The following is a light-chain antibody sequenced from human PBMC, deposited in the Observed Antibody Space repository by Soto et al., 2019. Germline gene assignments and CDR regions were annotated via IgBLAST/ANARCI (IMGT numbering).Light chain of an antibody. CDR3: QQYGSSPYT. CDR1: QSVSNSY. Sequence: EIVLTQFPGTLSLSPGERATLSCRASQSVSNSYLAWYLQKPGQAPRLLIYGESIRATSIPDTFSGSGSGTDFTLAISRLEPEDFAVYYCQQYGSSPYTFGQGTKLEIK. J-gene: IGKJ2*01. CDR2: GES. V-gene: IGKV3-20*01.